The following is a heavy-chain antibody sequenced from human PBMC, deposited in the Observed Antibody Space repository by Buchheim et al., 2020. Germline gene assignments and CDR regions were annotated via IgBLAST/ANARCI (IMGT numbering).Heavy chain of an antibody. CDR3: ARQYAPRDVPGLGYLDQ. J-gene: IGHJ4*02. V-gene: IGHV4-39*01. CDR1: HGSISSVSHY. Sequence: QLEMHESGPGLVKPSETLSLTCSVSHGSISSVSHYWAWVRQPPGKGLEWLGGIYYSGMTSYSPSLKSRVSISVETSKHQSSLTLRSVTVADTAVYYCARQYAPRDVPGLGYLDQWGQG. D-gene: IGHD2-21*01. CDR2: IYYSGMT.